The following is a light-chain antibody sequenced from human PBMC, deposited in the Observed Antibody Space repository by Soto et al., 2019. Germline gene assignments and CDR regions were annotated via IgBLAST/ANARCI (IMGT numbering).Light chain of an antibody. CDR3: QQANSFPWT. V-gene: IGKV1D-12*01. CDR2: AAS. CDR1: QDISGW. J-gene: IGKJ1*01. Sequence: DIQMTQSPSSVSASVGDRVTITCRASQDISGWLAWFQQKPGKAPNLLIYAASILQSGVPSRFSGSGSGTDFTLTIPYLQPQDFATYYCQQANSFPWTFGPGTKVDI.